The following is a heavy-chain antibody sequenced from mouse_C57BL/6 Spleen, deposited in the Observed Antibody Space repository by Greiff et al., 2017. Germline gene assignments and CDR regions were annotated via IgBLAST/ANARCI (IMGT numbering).Heavy chain of an antibody. CDR1: GFSLTSYG. D-gene: IGHD2-5*01. Sequence: QVQLKESGPGLVQPSQSLSITCTVSGFSLTSYGVHWVRQSPGKGLEWLGVIWRGGSTDYNAAFMSRLSITKDNSKSQVFFKMNSLQADDTAIYYCAKNSYDSKGYWYFDVGGTGTTVTVSS. V-gene: IGHV2-5*01. CDR2: IWRGGST. CDR3: AKNSYDSKGYWYFDV. J-gene: IGHJ1*03.